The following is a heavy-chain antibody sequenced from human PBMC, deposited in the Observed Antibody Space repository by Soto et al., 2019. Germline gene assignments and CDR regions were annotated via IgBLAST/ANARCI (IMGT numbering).Heavy chain of an antibody. Sequence: SETLSLTCTVSGAPIRSTDYYWSWIRQAPGKGLEWIGYVYYTGSTYYNPSLMSRLTISVDTSKNQFSLKLTSVTAAETAVYYCVRTARQGAVAPHWFDRWGQGTQVTVSS. CDR2: VYYTGST. CDR3: VRTARQGAVAPHWFDR. J-gene: IGHJ5*02. CDR1: GAPIRSTDYY. V-gene: IGHV4-30-4*01. D-gene: IGHD2-21*02.